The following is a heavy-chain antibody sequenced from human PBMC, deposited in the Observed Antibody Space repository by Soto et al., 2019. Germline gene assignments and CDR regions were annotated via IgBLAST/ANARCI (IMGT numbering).Heavy chain of an antibody. CDR3: ARMAFFFWSGGSCHPAYGMDV. D-gene: IGHD2-15*01. CDR1: GFTFSSYA. CDR2: ISYDGSNK. V-gene: IGHV3-30-3*01. J-gene: IGHJ6*02. Sequence: QVQLVESGGGVVQPGRSLRLSCAASGFTFSSYAMHWVRQAPGKGLEWVAVISYDGSNKYYADSVKGRFTISRDNSKNTLDLPMNRLRGEDTAVFYCARMAFFFWSGGSCHPAYGMDVWGQGTTVTVSS.